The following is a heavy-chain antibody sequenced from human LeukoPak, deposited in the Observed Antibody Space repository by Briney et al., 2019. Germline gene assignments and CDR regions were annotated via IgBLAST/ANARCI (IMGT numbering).Heavy chain of an antibody. CDR1: GGSISSSSYY. CDR3: ARTFSESYYYYGMDV. D-gene: IGHD1-26*01. CDR2: MYYSGRT. V-gene: IGHV4-61*05. J-gene: IGHJ6*02. Sequence: SETLSLTCTVSGGSISSSSYYWGWIRQPPGKGLEWIGYMYYSGRTNYNPSLKSRVTIPVDTSKNQFSLKLSSVTAADTAVYYCARTFSESYYYYGMDVWGQGTTVTVSS.